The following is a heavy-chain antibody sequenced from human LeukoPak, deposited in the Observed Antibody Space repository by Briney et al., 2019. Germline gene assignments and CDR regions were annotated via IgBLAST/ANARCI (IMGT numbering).Heavy chain of an antibody. V-gene: IGHV4-61*02. J-gene: IGHJ3*02. CDR3: ARDLAIFGVVRSFDI. D-gene: IGHD3-3*01. Sequence: SETLSLTCTVSGGSIGSGFYYWSWIRQPAGKGLEWIGRIYTSGSTNYNPSLKSRVTMSVDTSKNQFSLKLSSVTAADTAVYYCARDLAIFGVVRSFDIWGQGTMVTVSS. CDR2: IYTSGST. CDR1: GGSIGSGFYY.